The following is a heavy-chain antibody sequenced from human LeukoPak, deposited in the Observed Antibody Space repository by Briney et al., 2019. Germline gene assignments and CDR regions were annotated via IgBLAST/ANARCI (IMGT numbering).Heavy chain of an antibody. D-gene: IGHD6-13*01. CDR1: GGSISSGSYY. CDR3: ARGKIAAAGAPLLLGYMDV. V-gene: IGHV4-61*02. CDR2: IYTSGST. Sequence: SETLSLTCTVSGGSISSGSYYWSWIRQPAGKGLEWIGRIYTSGSTNYNPSLKSRVTISVDTSKNQFSLKLSSVTAADTAVYYCARGKIAAAGAPLLLGYMDVWGKGTTVTVSS. J-gene: IGHJ6*03.